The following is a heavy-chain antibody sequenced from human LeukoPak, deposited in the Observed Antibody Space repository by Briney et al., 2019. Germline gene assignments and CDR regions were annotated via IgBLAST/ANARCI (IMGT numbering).Heavy chain of an antibody. CDR1: GGSISSGGYY. V-gene: IGHV4-31*03. D-gene: IGHD6-13*01. CDR3: ARGTGSSWYYWFDP. CDR2: IYYSGST. J-gene: IGHJ5*02. Sequence: IPSQTLSLTCTVSGGSISSGGYYWSWLRQHPGKGLEWIGYIYYSGSTFYTPSLKSRLTISVDTSKNQFSLKLSSVTAADTAVHYCARGTGSSWYYWFDPWGQGTLVTVSS.